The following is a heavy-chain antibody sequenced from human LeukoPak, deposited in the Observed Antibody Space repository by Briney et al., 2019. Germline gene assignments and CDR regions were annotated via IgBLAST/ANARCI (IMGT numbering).Heavy chain of an antibody. J-gene: IGHJ4*02. CDR2: IYHSGST. CDR3: ARAYSSGWDY. Sequence: SETLSLTCTVSGGSISSGGYYWSWIRQPPGKGLEWIGYIYHSGSTNYNPSLKSRVTMSVDTSKNQFSLKLSSVTAADTAVYYCARAYSSGWDYWGQGTLVTVSS. V-gene: IGHV4-61*08. CDR1: GGSISSGGYY. D-gene: IGHD6-19*01.